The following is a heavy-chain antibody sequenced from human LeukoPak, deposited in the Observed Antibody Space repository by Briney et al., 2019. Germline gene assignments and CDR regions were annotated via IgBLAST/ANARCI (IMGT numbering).Heavy chain of an antibody. D-gene: IGHD3-10*01. CDR3: ARDESPTTMVRGVILDY. CDR2: INPSGGST. Sequence: ASVKVSCKASGYTFTSYYMHWVRQAPGQGLEWMGIINPSGGSTSYAQKFQGRVTMTRDTSTSTVYMELSSLRPGDTAVYYCARDESPTTMVRGVILDYWGQGTLVTVSS. V-gene: IGHV1-46*01. J-gene: IGHJ4*02. CDR1: GYTFTSYY.